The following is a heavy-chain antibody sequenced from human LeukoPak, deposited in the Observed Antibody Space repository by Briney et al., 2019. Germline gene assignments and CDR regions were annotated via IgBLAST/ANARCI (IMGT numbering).Heavy chain of an antibody. V-gene: IGHV4-59*01. Sequence: SETLSLTCTVSGGSISSYYWSWIRQPPGKGLEWIGYIYYSGSTNYNPSLKSRVTISVDTSKNQFSLKLSSVTAADTAVYYCARRYYYGSGSFFFDYWDQGTLVTVSS. J-gene: IGHJ4*02. CDR1: GGSISSYY. CDR2: IYYSGST. CDR3: ARRYYYGSGSFFFDY. D-gene: IGHD3-10*01.